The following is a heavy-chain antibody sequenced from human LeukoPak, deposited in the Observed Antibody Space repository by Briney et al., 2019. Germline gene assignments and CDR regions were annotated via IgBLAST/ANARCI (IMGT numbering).Heavy chain of an antibody. CDR3: AAGLTLYFFDS. D-gene: IGHD2/OR15-2a*01. V-gene: IGHV3-7*01. CDR1: GFTISDYW. CDR2: IKEDGSEK. Sequence: PGGSLRLSCAASGFTISDYWMSWVRQAPGKGLEWVANIKEDGSEKNYVDSAKGRFTISRDNAKNSLYLQMNNLRAEDTAVYYCAAGLTLYFFDSWGQGTRVTVSS. J-gene: IGHJ4*02.